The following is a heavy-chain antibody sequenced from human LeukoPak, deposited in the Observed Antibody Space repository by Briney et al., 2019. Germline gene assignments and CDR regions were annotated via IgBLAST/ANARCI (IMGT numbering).Heavy chain of an antibody. CDR1: GFTFSSYG. CDR3: AKAADPYSGYDFFFDY. CDR2: ISYDGSNK. D-gene: IGHD5-12*01. J-gene: IGHJ4*02. V-gene: IGHV3-30*18. Sequence: GGSLRLSCAASGFTFSSYGMHWVRQAPGKGLEWVAVISYDGSNKYYADSVKGRFTISRDNSKNTLYLQMNSLRAEDTAVYYCAKAADPYSGYDFFFDYWGQGTLVTVSS.